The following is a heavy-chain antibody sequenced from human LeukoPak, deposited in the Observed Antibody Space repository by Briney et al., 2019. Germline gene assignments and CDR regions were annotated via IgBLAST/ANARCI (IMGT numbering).Heavy chain of an antibody. CDR2: ISSSSSYI. CDR3: ARCVEEWLHAFDI. V-gene: IGHV3-21*01. Sequence: GGSLRLSCAASGFTFSSYSMNWVRQAPGKGLEWVSSISSSSSYIYYADSVKGRFTISRDNAKNSLYLQMNSLRAEDTAVYYCARCVEEWLHAFDIWGQGTMVTVSS. J-gene: IGHJ3*02. D-gene: IGHD6-19*01. CDR1: GFTFSSYS.